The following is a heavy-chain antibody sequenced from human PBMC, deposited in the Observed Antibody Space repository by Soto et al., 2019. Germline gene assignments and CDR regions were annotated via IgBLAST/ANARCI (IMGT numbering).Heavy chain of an antibody. CDR3: ARITIVDY. D-gene: IGHD3-10*01. J-gene: IGHJ4*02. Sequence: PGGSLRLSCAASGFTLSSYAMHWVRQAPGKGLEWVAVISYDGSNKYYADSVKGRFTISRDNSKNTLYLQMNSLRAEDTAVYYCARITIVDYWGQGTLVTVSS. CDR2: ISYDGSNK. CDR1: GFTLSSYA. V-gene: IGHV3-30-3*01.